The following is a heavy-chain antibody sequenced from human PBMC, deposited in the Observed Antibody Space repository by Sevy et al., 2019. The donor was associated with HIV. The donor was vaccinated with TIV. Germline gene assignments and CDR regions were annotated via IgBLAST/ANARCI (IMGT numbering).Heavy chain of an antibody. J-gene: IGHJ4*02. CDR3: VRADPDQHFDS. CDR1: GDTFTNNY. CDR2: VDPSAGNT. Sequence: ASVKVSCKASGDTFTNNYIHWVRQAPGQGLEWMGMVDPSAGNTTYAQKFQGRVTMTRDRSPSILYMELSSLRSEDTAVYYCVRADPDQHFDSWGQGTLVTVSS. V-gene: IGHV1-46*01.